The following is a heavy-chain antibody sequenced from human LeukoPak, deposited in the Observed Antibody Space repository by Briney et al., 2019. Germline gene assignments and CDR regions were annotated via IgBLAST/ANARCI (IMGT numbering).Heavy chain of an antibody. J-gene: IGHJ4*02. V-gene: IGHV1-3*03. D-gene: IGHD6-19*01. CDR1: GYTFTTYG. Sequence: ASVKVSCKASGYTFTTYGISWVRQAPGQRLEWMGWINAGNGNTKYSQEFQGRVTITRDMSTSRVYMELSSLRSEDTAVYYCAREGSSSGWISPGYWGQGTLVTVSS. CDR2: INAGNGNT. CDR3: AREGSSSGWISPGY.